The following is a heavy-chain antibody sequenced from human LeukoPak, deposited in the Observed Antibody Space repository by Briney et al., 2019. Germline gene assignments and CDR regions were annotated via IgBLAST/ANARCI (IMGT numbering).Heavy chain of an antibody. D-gene: IGHD3-16*01. CDR1: GYTFTSYY. CDR3: ARGPYMITFGGGGDY. V-gene: IGHV1-8*02. CDR2: MNPNSGNT. J-gene: IGHJ4*02. Sequence: ASVKVSCKASGYTFTSYYMHWVRQATGQGLEWMGWMNPNSGNTGYAQKFQGRVTMTRNTSISTAYMELSSLRSEDTAVYYCARGPYMITFGGGGDYWGQGTLVTVSS.